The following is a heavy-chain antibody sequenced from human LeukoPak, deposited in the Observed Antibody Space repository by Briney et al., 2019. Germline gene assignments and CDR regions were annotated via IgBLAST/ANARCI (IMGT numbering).Heavy chain of an antibody. CDR3: AKGESLGYNYYSYILDL. CDR2: IRYDGSTT. J-gene: IGHJ6*03. Sequence: GGSLRFSSAAYAFTFSSYGLHWLRPAHGNGLEWVAFIRYDGSTTYYAESVKGRFHISRDNSKNTLCLHMNTLRAENVAVSYSAKGESLGYNYYSYILDLWAKGTGVSVSS. CDR1: AFTFSSYG. D-gene: IGHD5-24*01. V-gene: IGHV3-30*02.